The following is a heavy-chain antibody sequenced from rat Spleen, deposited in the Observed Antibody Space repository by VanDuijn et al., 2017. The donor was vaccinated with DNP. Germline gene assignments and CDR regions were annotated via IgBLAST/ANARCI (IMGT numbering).Heavy chain of an antibody. V-gene: IGHV3-1*01. J-gene: IGHJ3*01. D-gene: IGHD1-12*03. CDR3: ARSRGDDGYPPFAY. CDR2: ISYSGST. CDR1: GYSITSHY. Sequence: EVQLQESGPGLVKPSQSLSLTCSVTGYSITSHYWGWIRKFPGNKMEWMGYISYSGSTAYNPSLKSRISITRDTSKNQFFLQLTSVTTEDTATYYCARSRGDDGYPPFAYWGQGTLVTVSS.